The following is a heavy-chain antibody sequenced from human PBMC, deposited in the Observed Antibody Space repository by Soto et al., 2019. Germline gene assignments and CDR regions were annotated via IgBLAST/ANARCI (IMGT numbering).Heavy chain of an antibody. CDR1: GGSISSGGYY. CDR3: ARLDSRGYYYGYYFDY. J-gene: IGHJ4*02. Sequence: PSETLSLTCTVSGGSISSGGYYWSWIRQHPGKGLEWIGYIYYSGSTYYNPSLKSRVTISVDTSKNQFSLKLSSVTAADTAVYYCARLDSRGYYYGYYFDYWGQGTLVTVSS. CDR2: IYYSGST. D-gene: IGHD3-22*01. V-gene: IGHV4-31*03.